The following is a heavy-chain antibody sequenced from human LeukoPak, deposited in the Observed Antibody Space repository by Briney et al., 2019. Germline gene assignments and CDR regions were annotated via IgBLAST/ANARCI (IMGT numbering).Heavy chain of an antibody. CDR3: ARPFSSRDAFDI. D-gene: IGHD6-19*01. J-gene: IGHJ3*02. CDR2: IKQDGSEK. CDR1: GFIFNSYW. V-gene: IGHV3-7*01. Sequence: GGSLRLSCAATGFIFNSYWMSWVRQAPGKGLEWVANIKQDGSEKYYVDSVKGRFTISRDNAKSSLYLQMNSLRAEDTAVYYCARPFSSRDAFDIWGQGTMVTVSS.